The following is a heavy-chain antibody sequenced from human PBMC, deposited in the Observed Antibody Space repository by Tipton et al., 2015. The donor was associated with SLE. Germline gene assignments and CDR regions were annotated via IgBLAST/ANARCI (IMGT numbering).Heavy chain of an antibody. J-gene: IGHJ3*02. Sequence: SLRLSCAASGFTFSNYAMHWVRQAPGKGLEWVAVISYDGSYRYYSDSVKGRFTISRDNSKNTLYLQMNSLRSDDTAVYYCARDALYYRNAFDIWGQGTMVTVSS. D-gene: IGHD1-14*01. CDR3: ARDALYYRNAFDI. CDR1: GFTFSNYA. CDR2: ISYDGSYR. V-gene: IGHV3-30*04.